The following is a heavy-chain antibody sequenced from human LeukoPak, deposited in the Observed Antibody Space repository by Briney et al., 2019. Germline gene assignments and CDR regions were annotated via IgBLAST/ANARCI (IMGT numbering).Heavy chain of an antibody. J-gene: IGHJ6*02. CDR1: GGSISSGDYY. CDR3: ARDRSDCGGDCYSGGMDV. V-gene: IGHV4-30-4*01. D-gene: IGHD2-21*02. Sequence: SETLSLTCTVSGGSISSGDYYWSWLRQPPGKGLEWIGYIYYSGSTYYNPSLKSRVTISVGTSKNQFSLKLSSVTAADTAVYYCARDRSDCGGDCYSGGMDVWGQGTTVTVSS. CDR2: IYYSGST.